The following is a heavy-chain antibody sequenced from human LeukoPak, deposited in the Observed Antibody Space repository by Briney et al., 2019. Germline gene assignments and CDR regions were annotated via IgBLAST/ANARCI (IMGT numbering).Heavy chain of an antibody. V-gene: IGHV1-2*02. J-gene: IGHJ5*02. CDR1: GYTFTCYY. D-gene: IGHD2-2*01. CDR2: INPNSGGT. Sequence: GASVKVSCKASGYTFTCYYMHWVRQAPGQGLEWMGWINPNSGGTNYAQKFQGRVTMTRDTSISTAYMELSRLRSDDTAVYYCARVVIVVVPAAFMFDPWGQGTLVTVSS. CDR3: ARVVIVVVPAAFMFDP.